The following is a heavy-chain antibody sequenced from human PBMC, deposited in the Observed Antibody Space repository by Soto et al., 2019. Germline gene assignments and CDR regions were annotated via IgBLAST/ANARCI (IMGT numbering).Heavy chain of an antibody. V-gene: IGHV1-18*01. CDR3: ARGRYGDY. J-gene: IGHJ4*02. Sequence: QGHLVQSGAEVKKPGASVKVSCKGSGYAFTTYGITWVRQAPGQGLEWMGWISAHNGNTNYAQKLQGRVTVTRDTSTSTAYMELRSLRSDDTAVYYCARGRYGDYGGQGALVTVSS. CDR1: GYAFTTYG. CDR2: ISAHNGNT. D-gene: IGHD1-1*01.